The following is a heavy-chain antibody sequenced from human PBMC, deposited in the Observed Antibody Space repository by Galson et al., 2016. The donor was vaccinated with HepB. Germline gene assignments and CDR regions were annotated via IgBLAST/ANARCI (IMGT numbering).Heavy chain of an antibody. J-gene: IGHJ4*02. Sequence: SLRLSCAVSGFSFNSYAFSWVRQTPGKGLEWVSAISGTGGTTDYTDSVKGRFTISRDNSQSRLYLQMSSLRAEDTAIYYCAKENDFWSGYLSHWGQGALVTVSS. CDR1: GFSFNSYA. V-gene: IGHV3-23*01. CDR2: ISGTGGTT. D-gene: IGHD3-3*01. CDR3: AKENDFWSGYLSH.